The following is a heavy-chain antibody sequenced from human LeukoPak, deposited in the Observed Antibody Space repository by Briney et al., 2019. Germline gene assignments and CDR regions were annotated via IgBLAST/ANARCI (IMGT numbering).Heavy chain of an antibody. CDR1: GFTFRSYA. CDR3: ARAYYDFWSGYPAYGY. D-gene: IGHD3-3*01. CDR2: ISGSGGST. J-gene: IGHJ4*02. V-gene: IGHV3-23*01. Sequence: LGGSLRLSCAASGFTFRSYAMSWVRQAPGKGLEWVSAISGSGGSTYYADSVKGRFTISRDNSKNTLYLQMNSLRAEDTAVYYCARAYYDFWSGYPAYGYWGQGTLVTVSS.